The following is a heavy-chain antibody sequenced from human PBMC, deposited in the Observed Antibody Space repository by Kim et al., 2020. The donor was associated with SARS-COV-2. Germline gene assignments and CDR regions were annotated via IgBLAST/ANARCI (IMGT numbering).Heavy chain of an antibody. J-gene: IGHJ6*02. V-gene: IGHV4-34*01. CDR2: INHSGST. D-gene: IGHD2-2*01. CDR1: GGSFSGYY. CDR3: ARDILYCSSTSCSRYYYGMDV. Sequence: SETLSLTCAVYGGSFSGYYWSWIRQPPGKGLEWIGEINHSGSTNYNPSLKSRVTISVDTSNNQFSLKLSSVTAADTAVYYCARDILYCSSTSCSRYYYGMDVWGQGTTVTVSS.